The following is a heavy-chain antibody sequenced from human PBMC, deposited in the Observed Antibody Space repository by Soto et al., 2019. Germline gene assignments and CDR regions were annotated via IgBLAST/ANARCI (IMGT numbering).Heavy chain of an antibody. V-gene: IGHV3-23*01. CDR3: AKDATGTTPAYHFDF. CDR1: GFTFSNYA. D-gene: IGHD1-7*01. CDR2: ISGSGGGT. Sequence: GGSLRLSCAASGFTFSNYAMNWVRQAPGKGLEWVSSISGSGGGTYYADSTQGRFTISRDNSKNTLYLQMNSLRAEDTAVFYCAKDATGTTPAYHFDFWGHGTLVTVSS. J-gene: IGHJ4*01.